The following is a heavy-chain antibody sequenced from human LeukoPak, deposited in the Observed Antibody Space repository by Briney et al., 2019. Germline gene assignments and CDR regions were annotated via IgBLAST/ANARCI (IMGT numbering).Heavy chain of an antibody. Sequence: GGTLRLSCAASGFTFSSYGMSWVRQAPGKGLEWVSAISGSGGSTYYADSVKGRFTISRDNSKNTLYLQMNTLRAEDTAVYYCAELSGTTDPFGPWGQGTLVTVSS. J-gene: IGHJ5*02. CDR1: GFTFSSYG. CDR2: ISGSGGST. V-gene: IGHV3-23*01. CDR3: AELSGTTDPFGP. D-gene: IGHD1-1*01.